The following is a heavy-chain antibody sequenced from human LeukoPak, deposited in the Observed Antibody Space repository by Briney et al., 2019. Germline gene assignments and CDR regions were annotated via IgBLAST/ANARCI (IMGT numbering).Heavy chain of an antibody. V-gene: IGHV1-18*01. CDR1: GYTFTSYG. J-gene: IGHJ6*03. D-gene: IGHD5-18*01. CDR3: ARSGGSVYSTAYYYYYYMDV. CDR2: ISAYNGNT. Sequence: ASVKVSCKASGYTFTSYGISWVRQAPGQGLEWMGWISAYNGNTNYAQKLQGRVTMTTDTSTSTAYMELRSLRSDDTAVYYCARSGGSVYSTAYYYYYYMDVWGKGTTVTVSS.